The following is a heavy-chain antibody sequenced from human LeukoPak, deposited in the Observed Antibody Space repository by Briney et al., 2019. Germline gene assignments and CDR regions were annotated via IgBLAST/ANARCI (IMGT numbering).Heavy chain of an antibody. J-gene: IGHJ6*03. CDR1: GGTFSSYT. D-gene: IGHD1-1*01. CDR3: ARDLGLERPPYYYYYYMDV. CDR2: IIPILGIA. V-gene: IGHV1-69*16. Sequence: SVKVSCKASGGTFSSYTISWVRQAPGQGLEWMGRIIPILGIANYAQKFQGRATITTDESTSTAYMELSSPRSEDTAVYYSARDLGLERPPYYYYYYMDVWGKGTTVTVSS.